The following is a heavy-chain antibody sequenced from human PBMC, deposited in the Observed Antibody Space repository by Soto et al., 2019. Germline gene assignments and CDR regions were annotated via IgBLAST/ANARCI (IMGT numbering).Heavy chain of an antibody. V-gene: IGHV1-2*04. J-gene: IGHJ3*02. Sequence: SAKVACKESGYTFTGYYIHCVRQSPGRRREWMGCINPNSGGTNYAQKFQGWVTMTRDTSISTAYMELSRLRSDDTAVYYCARDMYYYDSNGYYGNSDFDIWGQGIMVTV. CDR2: INPNSGGT. CDR3: ARDMYYYDSNGYYGNSDFDI. CDR1: GYTFTGYY. D-gene: IGHD3-22*01.